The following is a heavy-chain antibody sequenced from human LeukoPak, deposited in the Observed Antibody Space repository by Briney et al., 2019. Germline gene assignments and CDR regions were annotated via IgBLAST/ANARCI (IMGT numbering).Heavy chain of an antibody. CDR2: IYYSGST. V-gene: IGHV4-39*01. J-gene: IGHJ4*02. CDR1: GGSISSIIYY. CDR3: ARQIAAATLYYFDY. Sequence: PSETLSLTCTVSGGSISSIIYYWGWIRQPPGTGLEWIVSIYYSGSTYYNPSLKSRVTISVDTSKNQFSLKLSSVTAADTAVYSCARQIAAATLYYFDYWGQGTLVTVSS. D-gene: IGHD6-13*01.